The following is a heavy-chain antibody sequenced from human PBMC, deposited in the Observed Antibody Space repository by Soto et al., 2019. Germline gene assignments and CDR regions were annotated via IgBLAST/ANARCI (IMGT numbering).Heavy chain of an antibody. J-gene: IGHJ4*02. Sequence: GGSLRLSCTASRFTFSNAWMSWVRQAPGKGLEWVGRIRSKTDGGTTNYGAPVKDRFTISRDDSKNTLYLQMNSLKTEDSAVYYCATETADYISMEPYWGQGTLVTVSS. D-gene: IGHD3-16*01. CDR3: ATETADYISMEPY. V-gene: IGHV3-15*01. CDR1: RFTFSNAW. CDR2: IRSKTDGGTT.